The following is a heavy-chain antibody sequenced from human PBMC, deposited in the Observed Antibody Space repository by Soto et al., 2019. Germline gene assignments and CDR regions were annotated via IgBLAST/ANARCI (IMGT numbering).Heavy chain of an antibody. J-gene: IGHJ4*02. CDR3: ATDAGGAPFDY. D-gene: IGHD3-10*01. CDR2: IWNDGNTK. Sequence: PGGSLRLSCAVTGFTFSSYGMHWVRQAPGRGLEWVAVIWNDGNTKGYAESVKGRFTISRDNSKNTLYLQMNSLRYEDTAVYYCATDAGGAPFDYWGPGTLVTVSS. CDR1: GFTFSSYG. V-gene: IGHV3-33*01.